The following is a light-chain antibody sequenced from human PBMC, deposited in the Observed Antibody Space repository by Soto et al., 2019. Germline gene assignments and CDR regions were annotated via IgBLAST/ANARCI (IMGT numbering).Light chain of an antibody. J-gene: IGKJ5*01. CDR3: QQRSNWPPRIT. CDR2: DAS. V-gene: IGKV3-11*01. Sequence: IVLKHSPAALSLSPGGRATVSCGGSQSVSSQLAWYQQKPGKAPRLLSYDASTRATGIPARLSGSGSGKDFTLTISSLEPEDFAVYYCQQRSNWPPRITFGQGTRLEIK. CDR1: QSVSSQ.